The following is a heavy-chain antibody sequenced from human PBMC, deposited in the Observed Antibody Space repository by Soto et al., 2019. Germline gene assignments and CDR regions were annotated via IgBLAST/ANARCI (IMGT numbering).Heavy chain of an antibody. CDR1: GFTFSSYA. D-gene: IGHD3-10*01. J-gene: IGHJ6*03. CDR3: AKGRELTYYYGSGSYSAYYYYYYMDV. V-gene: IGHV3-23*01. CDR2: ISGSGGST. Sequence: EVQLLESGGGLVQPGGSLRLSCAASGFTFSSYAMSWVRQAPGKGLEWVSAISGSGGSTYYADSVKGRFTISRDNSKNTLYLQMNSLRAEDTAVYYCAKGRELTYYYGSGSYSAYYYYYYMDVWGKGTTVTVSS.